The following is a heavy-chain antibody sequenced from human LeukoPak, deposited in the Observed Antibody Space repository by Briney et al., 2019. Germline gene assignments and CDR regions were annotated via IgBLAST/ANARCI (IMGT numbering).Heavy chain of an antibody. D-gene: IGHD6-19*01. V-gene: IGHV4-34*01. CDR1: GGSISSYY. J-gene: IGHJ5*02. CDR3: ARLGPYSSGWFQRDSNWFDP. Sequence: SETLSLTCTVSGGSISSYYWSWIRQPPGKGLEWIGEINHSGSTNYNPSLKSRVTISVDTSKNQFSLKLSSVTAADTAVYYCARLGPYSSGWFQRDSNWFDPWGQGTLVTVSS. CDR2: INHSGST.